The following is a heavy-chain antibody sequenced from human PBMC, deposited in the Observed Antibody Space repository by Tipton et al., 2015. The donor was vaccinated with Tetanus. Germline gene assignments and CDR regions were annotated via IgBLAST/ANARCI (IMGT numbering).Heavy chain of an antibody. V-gene: IGHV3-33*01. CDR2: SWYDGTDK. CDR3: AREADCSGGSCFSGDFDN. D-gene: IGHD2-15*01. CDR1: GFIFSSYG. J-gene: IGHJ4*02. Sequence: CAASGFIFSSYGIHWVRQAPGKGLEWVAVSWYDGTDKYYADSVKGRFTLSRDNSKNTLYLQMNSLRVEDTAVYYCAREADCSGGSCFSGDFDNWGQGTQVTASS.